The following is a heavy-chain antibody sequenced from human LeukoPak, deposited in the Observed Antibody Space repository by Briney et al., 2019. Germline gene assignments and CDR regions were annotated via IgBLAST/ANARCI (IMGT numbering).Heavy chain of an antibody. J-gene: IGHJ4*02. CDR3: ARNRILLGSGALFDYFDY. CDR2: INHSGST. CDR1: GGSFSGYY. Sequence: KASGTLSLTCAVYGGSFSGYYWSWIRQPPGKGLEWIGEINHSGSTNYNPSLKSRVTISVDTSKNQFSLKLSSVTAADTAVYYCARNRILLGSGALFDYFDYWGQGTLVTVSS. V-gene: IGHV4-34*01. D-gene: IGHD3-10*01.